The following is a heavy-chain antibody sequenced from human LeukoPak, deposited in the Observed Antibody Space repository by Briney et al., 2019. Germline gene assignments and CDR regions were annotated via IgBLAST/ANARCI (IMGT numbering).Heavy chain of an antibody. Sequence: PGGSLRLSCAASGFTFSSYWMSWVRQAPGKGLEWVSVIYSGGSTYYADSVKGRFTISRDNSKSTLYIQINSLRAEDTAVYYCARAKPKNMVRGLIMRRESRYYFDYWGQGTLVTVSS. CDR2: IYSGGST. J-gene: IGHJ4*02. CDR1: GFTFSSYW. D-gene: IGHD3-10*01. V-gene: IGHV3-53*01. CDR3: ARAKPKNMVRGLIMRRESRYYFDY.